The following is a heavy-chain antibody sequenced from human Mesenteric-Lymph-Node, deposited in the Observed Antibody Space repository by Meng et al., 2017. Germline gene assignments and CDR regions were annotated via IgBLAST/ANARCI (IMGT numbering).Heavy chain of an antibody. D-gene: IGHD2-15*01. J-gene: IGHJ5*02. CDR3: ARVVLGYCSGGSCYQIRNWFDP. CDR1: GGSISSYY. V-gene: IGHV4-59*01. CDR2: IYYSGST. Sequence: SETLSLTCTVSGGSISSYYWSWIRQPPGKGLEWIGYIYYSGSTNYNPSLKSRVTISVDTSKNQFSLKLSSVTAADTAVYYCARVVLGYCSGGSCYQIRNWFDPWGQGTLVTVSS.